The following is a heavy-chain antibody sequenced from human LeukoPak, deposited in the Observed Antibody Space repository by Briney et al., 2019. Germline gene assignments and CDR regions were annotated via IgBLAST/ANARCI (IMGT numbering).Heavy chain of an antibody. J-gene: IGHJ4*02. CDR3: ARARRAVVTPFDY. D-gene: IGHD4-23*01. CDR1: GFTFDDYG. V-gene: IGHV3-20*04. CDR2: IDWNGDNT. Sequence: LPGGSLSLSCAASGFTFDDYGMSWVRQAPGKGLEWVATIDWNGDNTAYADSVKGRFTISRDNAKNSLYLQMNSLRAEDTAVYYCARARRAVVTPFDYWGQGTLVTVSS.